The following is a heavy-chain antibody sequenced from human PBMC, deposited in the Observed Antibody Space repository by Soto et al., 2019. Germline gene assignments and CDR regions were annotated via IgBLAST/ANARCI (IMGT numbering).Heavy chain of an antibody. V-gene: IGHV3-30*18. Sequence: GGSLRLSCAASGFTFSSYGMHWVRQAPGKGLEWVAVISYDGSNKYYADSVKGRFTISRDNSKNTLYLQMNSLRAEDTAVYYCAKGYYGSGSYLYYFDYWGQGTLVTVSS. CDR1: GFTFSSYG. CDR3: AKGYYGSGSYLYYFDY. CDR2: ISYDGSNK. J-gene: IGHJ4*02. D-gene: IGHD3-10*01.